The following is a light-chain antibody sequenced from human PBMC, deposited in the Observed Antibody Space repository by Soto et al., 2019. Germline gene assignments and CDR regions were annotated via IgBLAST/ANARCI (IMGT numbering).Light chain of an antibody. Sequence: EIVMTQSPGTLSVSPGERATLSCRAGQGVTTNFAWYQQKSGQCPRLLIYDVSIRATGVPARFSGTGSETDFTLTISGLQSEDSAVYFCQQYNNWPFSFGQGTRLEIK. V-gene: IGKV3-15*01. CDR1: QGVTTN. CDR3: QQYNNWPFS. CDR2: DVS. J-gene: IGKJ5*01.